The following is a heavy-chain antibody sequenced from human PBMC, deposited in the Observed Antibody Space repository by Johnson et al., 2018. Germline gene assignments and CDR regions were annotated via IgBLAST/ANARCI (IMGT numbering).Heavy chain of an antibody. V-gene: IGHV3-66*01. CDR2: IYSGGST. CDR3: ARDSNAFDI. D-gene: IGHD2-2*01. Sequence: VQLVQSGGGLVQPGGSLRLSCAASGFTFSDYYMSWVRQAPGKGLEWVSVIYSGGSTYYADPGKGRFTISRDNSKNTLYLQMNSLRAEDTAVYYCARDSNAFDIWGQGTMVTVSS. CDR1: GFTFSDYY. J-gene: IGHJ3*02.